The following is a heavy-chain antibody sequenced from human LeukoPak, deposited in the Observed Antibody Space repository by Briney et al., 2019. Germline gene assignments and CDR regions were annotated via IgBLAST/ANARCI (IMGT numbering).Heavy chain of an antibody. CDR1: GFTFTNYW. V-gene: IGHV3-7*01. J-gene: IGHJ4*02. CDR2: IKHDGSEK. D-gene: IGHD2-15*01. CDR3: ARDAYKDRYFDY. Sequence: GGSLRLSCAASGFTFTNYWMCWVRQAPGKGLEWVANIKHDGSEKYYVDSVKGRFTISRDNAKNSVYLQMNSLRAEDKAVYYCARDAYKDRYFDYWGQGTLVTVSS.